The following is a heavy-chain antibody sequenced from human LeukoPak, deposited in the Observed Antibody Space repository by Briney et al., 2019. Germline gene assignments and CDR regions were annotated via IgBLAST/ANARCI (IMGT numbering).Heavy chain of an antibody. J-gene: IGHJ5*02. V-gene: IGHV1-2*02. CDR1: GYTFTGYY. Sequence: GASVKVSCKASGYTFTGYYMHWVRQAPGQGLELMGCINPNSGGTNYAQNFQGRVTMTRDTSISTAYMELTRLRSDDTAVYYCARDSYYDSSGYYSTYNWFDPWGQGTLVTVSS. CDR2: INPNSGGT. D-gene: IGHD3-22*01. CDR3: ARDSYYDSSGYYSTYNWFDP.